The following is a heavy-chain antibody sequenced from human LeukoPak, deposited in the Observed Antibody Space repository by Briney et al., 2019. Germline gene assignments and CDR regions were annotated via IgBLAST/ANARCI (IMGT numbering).Heavy chain of an antibody. CDR3: ARGGYSSAWYVFDY. Sequence: GSLRLSCSASGFTVSSNYMSWVRQAPGKGLEWVANIKQDGSEKYYVDSVKGRFTISRDNAKNSLYLQMNSLRAEDTAVYYCARGGYSSAWYVFDYWGQGTLVTVSS. J-gene: IGHJ4*02. D-gene: IGHD6-19*01. CDR1: GFTVSSNY. V-gene: IGHV3-7*01. CDR2: IKQDGSEK.